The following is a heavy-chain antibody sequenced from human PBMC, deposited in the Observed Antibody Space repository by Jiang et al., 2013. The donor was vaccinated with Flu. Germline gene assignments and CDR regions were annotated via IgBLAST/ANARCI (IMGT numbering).Heavy chain of an antibody. Sequence: SGAEVKKPGASVKVSCKASGYTFTSYGISWVRQAPGQGLEWMGWISAYNGNTNYAQKLQGRVTMTTDTSTSTAYMELRSLRSDDTAVYYCARDKRDIVVVVAASDFSMFYGGDYWGQGTLVTGLL. CDR2: ISAYNGNT. CDR1: GYTFTSYG. V-gene: IGHV1-18*04. J-gene: IGHJ4*02. D-gene: IGHD2-15*01. CDR3: ARDKRDIVVVVAASDFSMFYGGDY.